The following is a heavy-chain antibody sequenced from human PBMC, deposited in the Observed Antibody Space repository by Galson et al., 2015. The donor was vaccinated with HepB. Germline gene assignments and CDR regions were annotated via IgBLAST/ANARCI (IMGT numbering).Heavy chain of an antibody. CDR3: ARAGATVTSFDI. V-gene: IGHV1-8*02. D-gene: IGHD4-17*01. CDR2: MNPNSGNT. Sequence: SVKVSCKASGGTFSSYAISWVRQATGQGLEWMGWMNPNSGNTGYAQKFQGRVTMTRNTSISTAYMELSSLRSEDTAVYYCARAGATVTSFDIWGQGTMVTVSS. CDR1: GGTFSSYA. J-gene: IGHJ3*02.